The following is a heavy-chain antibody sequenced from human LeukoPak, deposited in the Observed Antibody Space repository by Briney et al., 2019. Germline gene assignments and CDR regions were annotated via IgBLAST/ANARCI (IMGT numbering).Heavy chain of an antibody. CDR1: GGSISSGGYY. CDR2: IYYSGST. CDR3: ARDSYDSSGYRKFDY. Sequence: SQTLSLTCTVSGGSISSGGYYWSWIRQHPGTGLEWIGYIYYSGSTYYNPSLESRVTISVDTSKNQFSLKLSSVTAADTAVYYCARDSYDSSGYRKFDYWGQGTLVTVSS. V-gene: IGHV4-31*03. D-gene: IGHD3-22*01. J-gene: IGHJ4*02.